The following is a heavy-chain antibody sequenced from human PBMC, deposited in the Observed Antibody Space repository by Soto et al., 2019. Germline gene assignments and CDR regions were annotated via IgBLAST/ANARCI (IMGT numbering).Heavy chain of an antibody. V-gene: IGHV3-23*01. CDR1: GIIFSSYA. CDR3: AKGDFVAAAGPVDY. J-gene: IGHJ4*02. CDR2: ISGSGGST. Sequence: GGCLRLSCAASGIIFSSYAMSWVRQAPGKGLEWVSAISGSGGSTYYADSVKGRFTISRDNSKNTLYLQMNSLRAEDTAVYYCAKGDFVAAAGPVDYWGQGTLVTVSS. D-gene: IGHD6-13*01.